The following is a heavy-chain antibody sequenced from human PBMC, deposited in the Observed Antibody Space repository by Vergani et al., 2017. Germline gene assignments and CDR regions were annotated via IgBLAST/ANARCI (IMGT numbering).Heavy chain of an antibody. J-gene: IGHJ4*02. CDR2: ISDRSASI. CDR1: GFSFSNSN. D-gene: IGHD4-17*01. CDR3: AKEAIVDYGFYFDH. Sequence: EVQLVESGGGLVQPGGSLRLSCAASGFSFSNSNMNWVRQAPGKGLEWISYISDRSASIYYAASVRGRFTVSRDNARNSLFLQMNSLSAEDTAIYYCAKEAIVDYGFYFDHWGQGVLVTVSS. V-gene: IGHV3-48*01.